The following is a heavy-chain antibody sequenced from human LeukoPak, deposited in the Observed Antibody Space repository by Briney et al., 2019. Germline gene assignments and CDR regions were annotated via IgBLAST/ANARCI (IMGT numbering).Heavy chain of an antibody. D-gene: IGHD6-6*01. CDR1: GFTFSSYS. Sequence: GGSLRLSCAASGFTFSSYSMNWVRQAPGKGLEWVSSISSSSSYIYYADSVKGRFTISRDNAKNSLYLQMNSLRAEDTAVYYCARDLGDSSSSRLAFDIWGQGTMATVSS. CDR2: ISSSSSYI. V-gene: IGHV3-21*01. CDR3: ARDLGDSSSSRLAFDI. J-gene: IGHJ3*02.